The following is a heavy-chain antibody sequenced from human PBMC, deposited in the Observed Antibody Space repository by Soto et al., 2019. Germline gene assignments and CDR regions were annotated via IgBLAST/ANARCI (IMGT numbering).Heavy chain of an antibody. J-gene: IGHJ4*02. CDR1: GYTFTSYY. D-gene: IGHD3-3*01. V-gene: IGHV1-46*01. CDR2: INPSGGST. Sequence: ASVKVSCKASGYTFTSYYMHWVRLAPGQGLEWMGIINPSGGSTSYAQKFQGRVTMTRDTSTSTVYMELSSLRSEDTAVYYCARGGLRFLEWLFGFDYWGQGTLVAVSS. CDR3: ARGGLRFLEWLFGFDY.